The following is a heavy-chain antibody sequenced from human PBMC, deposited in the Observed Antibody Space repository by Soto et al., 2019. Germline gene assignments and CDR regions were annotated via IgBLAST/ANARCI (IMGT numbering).Heavy chain of an antibody. CDR3: TRAYSSSWTDYFDY. CDR2: IRSKAYGGTT. D-gene: IGHD6-13*01. V-gene: IGHV3-49*04. J-gene: IGHJ4*02. CDR1: GFTFGDYA. Sequence: PGGSLRLSCTASGFTFGDYAMSWVRQAPGKGLEWVGFIRSKAYGGTTEYAASVKGRFTISRDDSKSIAYLQMDSLKTEDTAVYYCTRAYSSSWTDYFDYWGQGTLVTGSS.